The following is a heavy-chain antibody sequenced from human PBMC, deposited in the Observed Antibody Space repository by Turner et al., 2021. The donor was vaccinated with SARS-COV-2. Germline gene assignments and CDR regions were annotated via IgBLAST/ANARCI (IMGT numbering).Heavy chain of an antibody. J-gene: IGHJ4*02. CDR3: ARGFSWNYYYFDY. Sequence: QVQLVASGCGVVQPGRSLRLSCAASGFTSSSYDMHWVRQSPGKGLEWVAVISYDGSNKCYADSVKGRFTISRDKSKNTLYLQMNSLRAEDTAVYYCARGFSWNYYYFDYWGQGTLVTVSS. CDR1: GFTSSSYD. CDR2: ISYDGSNK. V-gene: IGHV3-30-3*01. D-gene: IGHD1-7*01.